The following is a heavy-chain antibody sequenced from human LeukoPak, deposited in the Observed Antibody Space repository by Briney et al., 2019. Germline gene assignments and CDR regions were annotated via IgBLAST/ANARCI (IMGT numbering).Heavy chain of an antibody. CDR2: ISSSSTI. CDR1: GFTFSSYS. V-gene: IGHV3-48*04. J-gene: IGHJ4*02. Sequence: WGSLRFYCAASGFTFSSYSMNWVRQAPGNGLEGVSFISSSSTIYYAVSVKGRLTMSRDNAKNSLDLQMNSLRAEDTAVYYCARDRGGSYSDIDYWGQGTLVTVSS. CDR3: ARDRGGSYSDIDY. D-gene: IGHD1-26*01.